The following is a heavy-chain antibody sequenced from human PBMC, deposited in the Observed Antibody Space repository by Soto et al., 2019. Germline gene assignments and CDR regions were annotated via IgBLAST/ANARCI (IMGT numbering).Heavy chain of an antibody. CDR3: AEGGYDLGH. D-gene: IGHD5-12*01. J-gene: IGHJ1*01. CDR2: ISSTGTTA. CDR1: GFTFSDFA. V-gene: IGHV3-11*01. Sequence: QLQLVESGGGLVKPGGSLTLSCDVSGFTFSDFAMTWIRQAPGKGLEWVSYISSTGTTAYYAASVKGRFTISRDNAKKSLFLQMNSLKVEDTAVYYCAEGGYDLGHWGQGTLVTVSS.